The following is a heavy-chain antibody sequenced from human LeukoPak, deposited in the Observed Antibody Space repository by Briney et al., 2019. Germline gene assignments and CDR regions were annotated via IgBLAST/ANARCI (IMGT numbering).Heavy chain of an antibody. V-gene: IGHV4-59*08. CDR1: GGSINKFY. CDR2: IYSSGST. CDR3: ARRTVVLDF. J-gene: IGHJ4*02. Sequence: PSETLSLTCTVSGGSINKFYWSWIRQSPEKGLEWIGYIYSSGSTTYNPSLKSRVSIPVDTSKNQFSLKLTSMTAADTAVYYCARRTVVLDFWGQGTLVTVSS. D-gene: IGHD4-23*01.